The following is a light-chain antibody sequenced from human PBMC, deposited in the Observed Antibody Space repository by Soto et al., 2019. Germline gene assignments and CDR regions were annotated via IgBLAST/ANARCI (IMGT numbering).Light chain of an antibody. CDR2: AAS. CDR3: QQYSSYWT. J-gene: IGKJ1*01. CDR1: QGISSY. Sequence: IQLTQSLSSLSACVGARVTITGRASQGISSYLAWYQQKPGKAPKLLIYAASTLQSGVPSRFSGSGSGTEFTLTISRLQPDDFATYYCQQYSSYWTFGQGTKVDIK. V-gene: IGKV1-9*01.